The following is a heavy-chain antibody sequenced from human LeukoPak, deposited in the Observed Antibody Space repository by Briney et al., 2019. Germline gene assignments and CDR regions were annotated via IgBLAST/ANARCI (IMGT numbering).Heavy chain of an antibody. V-gene: IGHV3-30-3*01. CDR2: ISYDGSNK. CDR1: GFTFSSYA. D-gene: IGHD6-19*01. J-gene: IGHJ4*02. Sequence: GRSLKLSCAASGFTFSSYAMHWVRQAPGKGLEWVAVISYDGSNKYYADSVKGRFTISRDNSKNTLYLQMNSLRAEDTAVYYCAKDRPQYSSGWPYYFDYWGQGTLVTVSS. CDR3: AKDRPQYSSGWPYYFDY.